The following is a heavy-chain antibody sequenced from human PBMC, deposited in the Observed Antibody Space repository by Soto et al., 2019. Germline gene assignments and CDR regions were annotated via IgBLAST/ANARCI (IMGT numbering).Heavy chain of an antibody. J-gene: IGHJ6*02. CDR3: ARDPFYSGSYYYYYYGMDV. D-gene: IGHD6-6*01. V-gene: IGHV6-1*01. CDR2: TYYRSKWYN. CDR1: GDSVSSNSAA. Sequence: PSQTLSLTCAISGDSVSSNSAAWNWIRQSPSRGLEWLGRTYYRSKWYNDYAVSVKSRITINPDTSKNQFSLQLNSVTPEDTAVYYCARDPFYSGSYYYYYYGMDVWGQGTTVTVSS.